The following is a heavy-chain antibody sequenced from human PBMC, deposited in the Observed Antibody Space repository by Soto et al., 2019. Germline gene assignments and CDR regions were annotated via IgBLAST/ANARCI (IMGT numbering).Heavy chain of an antibody. V-gene: IGHV1-18*01. D-gene: IGHD4-17*01. CDR3: ARGSTTIDS. Sequence: QVQLVQSGAEVKKPGASVKVSCKASGYTFTNFGISWVRQAPGQGLEWMGWISAYNGNTNYAQNFQGRVTMTTATPRGTAYMELRSRRSDDTGVDYRARGSTTIDSWGQGTLVTVSS. CDR1: GYTFTNFG. J-gene: IGHJ4*02. CDR2: ISAYNGNT.